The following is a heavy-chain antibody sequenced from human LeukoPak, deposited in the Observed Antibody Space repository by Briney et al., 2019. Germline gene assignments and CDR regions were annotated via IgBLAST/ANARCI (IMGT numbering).Heavy chain of an antibody. CDR3: AAYSSGWYSFDY. CDR2: INHSGST. D-gene: IGHD6-19*01. V-gene: IGHV4-34*01. Sequence: AETLSLTCAVYGGSFSGYYWSWIRQPPGKGLEWIGEINHSGSTNYNPSLKSRVTISVDTSKNQFSLKLSSVTAADTAVYYCAAYSSGWYSFDYWGQGTLVTVSS. CDR1: GGSFSGYY. J-gene: IGHJ4*02.